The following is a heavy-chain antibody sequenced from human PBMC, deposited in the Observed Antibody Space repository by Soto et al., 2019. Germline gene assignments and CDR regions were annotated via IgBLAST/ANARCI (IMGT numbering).Heavy chain of an antibody. D-gene: IGHD3-10*01. CDR3: AHNSAFTMVRGVLYYGMDV. Sequence: VSGPTLVNPTQTLTLTCTFSGFSLSTSGVGVGWIRQPPGKALEWLALIYWDDDKRYSPSLKSRLTITKDTSKNQVVLTMTNMDPVDTATYYCAHNSAFTMVRGVLYYGMDVWGQGTKVTVSS. V-gene: IGHV2-5*02. CDR2: IYWDDDK. CDR1: GFSLSTSGVG. J-gene: IGHJ6*02.